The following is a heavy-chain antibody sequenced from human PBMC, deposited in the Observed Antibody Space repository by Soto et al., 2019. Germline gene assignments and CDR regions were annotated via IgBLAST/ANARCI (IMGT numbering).Heavy chain of an antibody. Sequence: LRGSCSPSPIHLSSYGIHWNRQAQGKGLEWAAVISYDGGNKYYAYSVKGRFTISRDSSKNTLYLQMNNLRAADTPVYYRAKMVAAAWGGNWRQETL. D-gene: IGHD2-15*01. CDR1: PIHLSSYG. V-gene: IGHV3-30*18. CDR2: ISYDGGNK. CDR3: AKMVAAAWGGN. J-gene: IGHJ4*02.